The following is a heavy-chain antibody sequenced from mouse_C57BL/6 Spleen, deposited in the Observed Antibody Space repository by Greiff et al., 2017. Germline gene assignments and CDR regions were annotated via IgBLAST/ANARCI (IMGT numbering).Heavy chain of an antibody. CDR1: GFTFSSYG. J-gene: IGHJ1*03. D-gene: IGHD1-1*01. Sequence: EVQLVESGGDLVKPGGSLKLSCAASGFTFSSYGMSWVRQTPDKRLEWVATISSGGSYTYYPDSVKGRFTISRDNAKNTLDLQMSSLKSEDTAMYYCARHPQYYGSSSLEVWGTGTTVTVSS. CDR3: ARHPQYYGSSSLEV. CDR2: ISSGGSYT. V-gene: IGHV5-6*01.